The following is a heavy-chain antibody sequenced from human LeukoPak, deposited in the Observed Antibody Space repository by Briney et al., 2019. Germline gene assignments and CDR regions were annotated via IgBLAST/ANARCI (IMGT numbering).Heavy chain of an antibody. D-gene: IGHD4-17*01. Sequence: ASVKVSCKASGYTFTGYYMHWVRQAPGQGLEWMGWINPNSGGTNYAQKFQGRVTMTRDTSISTAYMELSRLRSDDTAVYYCASLLTTVTTPDAFDIWGQGTMVTVSS. CDR2: INPNSGGT. CDR3: ASLLTTVTTPDAFDI. J-gene: IGHJ3*02. V-gene: IGHV1-2*02. CDR1: GYTFTGYY.